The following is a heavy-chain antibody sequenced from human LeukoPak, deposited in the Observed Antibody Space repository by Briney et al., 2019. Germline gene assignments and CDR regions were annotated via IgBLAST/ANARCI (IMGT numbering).Heavy chain of an antibody. CDR1: GGSFSGYY. Sequence: SETLSLTCAVYGGSFSGYYWSWIRQPPGKGLEWIGEINHSGSTNYNPSLKSRVTISVDTSKNQFSLKLSSVTAADTAVYYCARDRNWNYDYWGQGTLVTVSS. V-gene: IGHV4-34*01. CDR2: INHSGST. J-gene: IGHJ4*02. CDR3: ARDRNWNYDY. D-gene: IGHD1-7*01.